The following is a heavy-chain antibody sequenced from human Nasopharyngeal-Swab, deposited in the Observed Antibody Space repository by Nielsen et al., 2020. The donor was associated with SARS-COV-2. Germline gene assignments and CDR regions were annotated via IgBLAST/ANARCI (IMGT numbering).Heavy chain of an antibody. CDR1: GVSITSQY. CDR2: ISHNSGT. CDR3: AKEGATGWFDP. V-gene: IGHV4-59*11. J-gene: IGHJ5*02. Sequence: SETLSLTCAVSGVSITSQYWSWIRQPPGTGLEWIGYISHNSGTSYSPSLKSRVTMFMDTSKNQFSLRLTSVTAADTAVYYCAKEGATGWFDPCGQGTLVTVSS.